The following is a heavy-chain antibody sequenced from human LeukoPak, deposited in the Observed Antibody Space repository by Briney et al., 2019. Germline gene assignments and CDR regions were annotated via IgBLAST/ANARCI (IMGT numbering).Heavy chain of an antibody. CDR2: INHDGSNK. CDR1: GFTFSSYG. Sequence: PGGSLRLSCAASGFTFSSYGMHWVRQAPGKGLEWVAVINHDGSNKYYADFVKGRFSISRDNSKNTLYLQMNSLRVEDTAVYNCARALSTGGRIDYWGQGTLVTVSS. D-gene: IGHD2-8*02. V-gene: IGHV3-33*01. CDR3: ARALSTGGRIDY. J-gene: IGHJ4*02.